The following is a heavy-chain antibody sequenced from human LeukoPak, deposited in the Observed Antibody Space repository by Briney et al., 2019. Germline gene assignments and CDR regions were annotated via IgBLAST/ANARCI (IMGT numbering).Heavy chain of an antibody. CDR2: ISYSGST. Sequence: SETLSLTCTVSGGPVSSGSYFWSWIRQPPGKGLEWIGYISYSGSTNYNPSLKSRVTISVDTSKNQFSLKLSSVTAADSAVFYCARSPWGIAAAGHWGQGTLVTVFS. D-gene: IGHD6-13*01. CDR1: GGPVSSGSYF. CDR3: ARSPWGIAAAGH. V-gene: IGHV4-61*01. J-gene: IGHJ4*02.